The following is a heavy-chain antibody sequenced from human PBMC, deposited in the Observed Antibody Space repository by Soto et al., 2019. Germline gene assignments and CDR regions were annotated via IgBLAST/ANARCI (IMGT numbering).Heavy chain of an antibody. Sequence: LSLTCAVYGGSFSGYYWSWIRQPPGKGLEWIGEINHSGSTNYNPSLKSRVTISVDRSKNQFSLKLSSVTAADTAVYYCARAVGTNWFDPWGQGTLVTVSS. J-gene: IGHJ5*02. V-gene: IGHV4-34*01. CDR2: INHSGST. CDR1: GGSFSGYY. D-gene: IGHD6-13*01. CDR3: ARAVGTNWFDP.